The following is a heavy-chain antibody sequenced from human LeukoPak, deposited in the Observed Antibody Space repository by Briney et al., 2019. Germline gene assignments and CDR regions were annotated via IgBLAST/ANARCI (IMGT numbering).Heavy chain of an antibody. CDR1: GGSINSYY. Sequence: ASETLSLTCTVSGGSINSYYWSWIRQPPGKGLECIGYIHYTGSTNYNPSLKSRVTISVDTSKSQFSLKPSSVTAADTAIYYCARGGYYGSGNDFRFDPWGQGTLVTVSS. CDR3: ARGGYYGSGNDFRFDP. D-gene: IGHD3-10*01. V-gene: IGHV4-59*01. CDR2: IHYTGST. J-gene: IGHJ5*02.